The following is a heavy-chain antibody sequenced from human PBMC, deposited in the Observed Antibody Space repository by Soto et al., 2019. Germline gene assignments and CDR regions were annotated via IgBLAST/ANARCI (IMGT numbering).Heavy chain of an antibody. CDR1: GGTFSSYS. CDR3: ARAPKHQLWLGELLPHSYYYGMDV. J-gene: IGHJ6*01. CDR2: IMPIFGTA. Sequence: SVKVSFKASGGTFSSYSISWVRQAPGQWLELMGGIMPIFGTANYAQKFQGRVTITADKSTSTAYMELSSLRSEDTAVYYCARAPKHQLWLGELLPHSYYYGMDVWGQGTKVAVSS. V-gene: IGHV1-69*06. D-gene: IGHD3-10*01.